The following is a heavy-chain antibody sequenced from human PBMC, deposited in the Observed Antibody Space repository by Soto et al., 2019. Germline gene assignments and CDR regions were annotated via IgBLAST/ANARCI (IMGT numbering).Heavy chain of an antibody. CDR2: INFDGNTP. V-gene: IGHV3-74*01. CDR3: ASQWTYGDYFDY. J-gene: IGHJ4*02. Sequence: GGSLRLSCAASGFTFSVYWMHWVRQAPGKGLVWVSRINFDGNTPTYADSVRGRFTIFRDNAKNTLYLQMNSLRAEDTAVYYCASQWTYGDYFDYWGQAALVTVSS. CDR1: GFTFSVYW. D-gene: IGHD4-17*01.